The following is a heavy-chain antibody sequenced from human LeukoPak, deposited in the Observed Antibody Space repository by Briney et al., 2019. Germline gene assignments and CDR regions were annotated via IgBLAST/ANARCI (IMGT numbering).Heavy chain of an antibody. CDR3: ARHLAVAEYYFDY. CDR1: GDSISSSGYY. D-gene: IGHD6-19*01. J-gene: IGHJ4*02. CDR2: FYYSGST. Sequence: PSGTLSLTCAVSGDSISSSGYYWGWIRQPPGEGLEWIGSFYYSGSTYYNPSLKSRVTISVDTSKNQFSLKLSSVTAADTAVYYCARHLAVAEYYFDYWGQGTLVTVSS. V-gene: IGHV4-39*01.